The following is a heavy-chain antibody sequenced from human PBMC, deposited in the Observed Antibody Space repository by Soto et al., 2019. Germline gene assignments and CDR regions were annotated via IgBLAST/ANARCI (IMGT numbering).Heavy chain of an antibody. CDR1: GGSFIGYY. J-gene: IGHJ4*02. CDR3: ARGGLGGITMADFDY. Sequence: PSEALSLAGAVYGGSFIGYYWIWIRQPPGKGLECIGEINHSVITNYNPSLKSRVTISVDTSKNQFSLKLSSVTAADTAVYYCARGGLGGITMADFDYWGQGTLVTVSS. D-gene: IGHD3-10*01. CDR2: INHSVIT. V-gene: IGHV4-34*01.